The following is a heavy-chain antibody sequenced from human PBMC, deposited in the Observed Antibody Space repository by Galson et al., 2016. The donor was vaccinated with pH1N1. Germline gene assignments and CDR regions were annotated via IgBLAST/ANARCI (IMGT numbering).Heavy chain of an antibody. Sequence: SLRLSCAASGFTFSRYWMHWVRQGPGKGLVWVSHINSDGSSRSHADSVEGRFTISRDNAKKTLYLQMNSLRAEDTGVYYCTRDRAVGDYGGASDIWGQGTMVTVSS. D-gene: IGHD4/OR15-4a*01. CDR3: TRDRAVGDYGGASDI. CDR2: INSDGSSR. CDR1: GFTFSRYW. V-gene: IGHV3-74*01. J-gene: IGHJ3*02.